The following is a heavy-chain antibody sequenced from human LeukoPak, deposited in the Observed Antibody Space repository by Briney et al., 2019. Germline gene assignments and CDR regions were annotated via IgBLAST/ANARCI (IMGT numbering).Heavy chain of an antibody. Sequence: GGSLRLSCAASGFTFSSHGMDWVRQAPGMGLEWVSGISGSGDSTYYVDSVKGRFTISRDNSKSTLYLHMNSLRAEDTAIYYCAKQRSEVPVAASNYWGQGTLVTVSS. CDR3: AKQRSEVPVAASNY. J-gene: IGHJ4*02. V-gene: IGHV3-23*01. CDR1: GFTFSSHG. CDR2: ISGSGDST. D-gene: IGHD2-2*01.